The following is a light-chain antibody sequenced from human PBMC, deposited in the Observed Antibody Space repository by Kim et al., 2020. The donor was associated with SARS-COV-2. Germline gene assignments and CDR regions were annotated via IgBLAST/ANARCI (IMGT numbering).Light chain of an antibody. V-gene: IGLV2-14*03. CDR1: SSDVGSYNY. Sequence: GQSITISCTGTSSDVGSYNYVSWYRQHPGQAPKLIIFDVSYRPSGISNRFSGSKSDNTASLTISGLQAEDEADYYCGSYRSDNTLVFGTGTKVTVL. J-gene: IGLJ1*01. CDR2: DVS. CDR3: GSYRSDNTLV.